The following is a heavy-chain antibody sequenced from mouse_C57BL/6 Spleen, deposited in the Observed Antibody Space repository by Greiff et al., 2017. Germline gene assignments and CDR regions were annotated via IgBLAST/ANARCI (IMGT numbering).Heavy chain of an antibody. CDR2: IDPVAGDT. CDR3: TTLADYYGSSWDY. V-gene: IGHV14-1*01. J-gene: IGHJ2*01. Sequence: EVQLQQSGAELVRPGASVKLSCTASGFNIKDYYMHWVKQRPEQGLEWIGRIDPVAGDTEYATKFQGKAIMTADTSSNTAYLHVSSLTSEDTAVYYDTTLADYYGSSWDYWGQGTTLTVSS. CDR1: GFNIKDYY. D-gene: IGHD1-1*01.